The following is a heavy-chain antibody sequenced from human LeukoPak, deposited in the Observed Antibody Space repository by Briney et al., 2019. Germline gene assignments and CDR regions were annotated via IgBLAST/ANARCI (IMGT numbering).Heavy chain of an antibody. V-gene: IGHV3-21*06. J-gene: IGHJ6*02. CDR1: GFTFSSYS. D-gene: IGHD3-10*01. CDR2: IYSSSGYI. Sequence: VGSLRLSCIASGFTFSSYSMDGVRQAPGRGVGGVSAIYSSSGYIYYADSVKGRFTISRDNDKNSLYLQMNSLRAEDTAVYFCARIYGSGSNYNFRAGYGMDVWGQGSTVTVSS. CDR3: ARIYGSGSNYNFRAGYGMDV.